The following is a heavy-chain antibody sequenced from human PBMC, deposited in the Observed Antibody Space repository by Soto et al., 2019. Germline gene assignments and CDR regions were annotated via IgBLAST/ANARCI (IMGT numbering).Heavy chain of an antibody. V-gene: IGHV6-1*01. CDR1: GDSVSSNNAA. CDR3: ARGVYSSWGAAFDI. CDR2: TYYRSKWYN. J-gene: IGHJ3*02. Sequence: PSQTLSLTCAISGDSVSSNNAAWNWTRQSPSIGLEWLGRTYYRSKWYNDYAVSGKSRITINPDASKNQFSLQLNCVAPEDTAVYYCARGVYSSWGAAFDIWGQGTRVTVSS. D-gene: IGHD5-18*01.